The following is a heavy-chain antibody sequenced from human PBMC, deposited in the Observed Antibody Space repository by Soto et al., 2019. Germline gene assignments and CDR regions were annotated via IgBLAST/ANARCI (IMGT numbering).Heavy chain of an antibody. Sequence: PGGSLRLSCAASGFTFSGYSVNWVRQAPGKGLEWVSYISSGSKTIYYAESVKGRFTVSRDNARNSQYLQMNSLRDEDTAVYYCVREDILGVRSFDYWGQGTRVTVSS. D-gene: IGHD3-9*01. CDR1: GFTFSGYS. V-gene: IGHV3-48*02. CDR2: ISSGSKTI. J-gene: IGHJ4*02. CDR3: VREDILGVRSFDY.